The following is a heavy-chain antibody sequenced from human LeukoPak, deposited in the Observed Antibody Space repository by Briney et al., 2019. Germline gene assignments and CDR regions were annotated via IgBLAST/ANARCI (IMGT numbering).Heavy chain of an antibody. D-gene: IGHD6-19*01. CDR1: GGSFSGYY. CDR3: ARLVSRGWYEDY. J-gene: IGHJ4*02. CDR2: IYYSWST. V-gene: IGHV4-34*01. Sequence: SETLSLTCAVYGGSFSGYYWSWIRQPPGKGLEWIGSIYYSWSTYYNPSLKSRVTLSVDTSKNHFSLKLSSVTAADTAVYYCARLVSRGWYEDYWGQGTLVTVSS.